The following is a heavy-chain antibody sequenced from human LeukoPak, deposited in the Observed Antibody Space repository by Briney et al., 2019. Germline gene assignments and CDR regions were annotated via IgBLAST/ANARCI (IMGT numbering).Heavy chain of an antibody. CDR3: ARDGAITGTTSGY. Sequence: GGSLRLSCAASGFTFNNYGMHWVRQAPGKGLEWVAFIRYDGSNKYYADSVKGRFTISRDNSKNTLYLQMNSLRAEDTAVYYCARDGAITGTTSGYWGQGTLVTVSS. V-gene: IGHV3-30*02. CDR2: IRYDGSNK. J-gene: IGHJ4*02. CDR1: GFTFNNYG. D-gene: IGHD1-20*01.